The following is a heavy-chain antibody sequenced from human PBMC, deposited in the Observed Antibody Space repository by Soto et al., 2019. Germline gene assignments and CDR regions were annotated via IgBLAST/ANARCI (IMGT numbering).Heavy chain of an antibody. CDR2: IYYSGST. J-gene: IGHJ5*02. CDR3: ASPKIAFYNWFDP. Sequence: SSETLCLTCTVSGGSISSSIYYWGWIRQPPGKGLEWIGSIYYSGSTYYNPSLKSRVTISVDTSKNQFSLKLSSVTAADTAVYYCASPKIAFYNWFDPWGQGTLVTVSS. CDR1: GGSISSSIYY. V-gene: IGHV4-39*01. D-gene: IGHD3-3*02.